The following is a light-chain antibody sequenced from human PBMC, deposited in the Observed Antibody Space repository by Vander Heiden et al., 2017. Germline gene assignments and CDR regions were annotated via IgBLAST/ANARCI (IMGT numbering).Light chain of an antibody. CDR2: GAS. V-gene: IGKV3-15*01. Sequence: EIVMTQSPATLSVSPGERATLSCRASQSVSSNLAWYQQKPGQAPRLLIYGASTRDTGIPAKFSGSGYGKEFTLTISSRQSEDFAVYFCQQDNLWPPWTFGQGTKVEIK. CDR3: QQDNLWPPWT. CDR1: QSVSSN. J-gene: IGKJ1*01.